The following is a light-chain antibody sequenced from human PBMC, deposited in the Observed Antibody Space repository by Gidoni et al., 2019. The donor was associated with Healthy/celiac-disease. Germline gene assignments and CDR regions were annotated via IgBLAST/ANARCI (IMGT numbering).Light chain of an antibody. CDR3: QQSYSNPWT. J-gene: IGKJ1*01. V-gene: IGKV1-39*01. CDR2: AAS. CDR1: QSISSY. Sequence: DLQMTQSPSSLSASVGDRVTITCRASQSISSYLNWYQQKPGKAPKLLIYAASSLQSGVPSRFSGSGSGTEFTLTISSLQPEDFATYYCQQSYSNPWTFGQGTKVEIK.